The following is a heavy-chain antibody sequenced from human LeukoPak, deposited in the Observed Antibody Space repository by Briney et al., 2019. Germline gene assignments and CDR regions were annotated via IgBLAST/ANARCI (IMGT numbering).Heavy chain of an antibody. CDR1: VYTFTSYG. V-gene: IGHV1-18*01. Sequence: ASVKVSCKASVYTFTSYGISWVRQAPGQGLAWMGLISAYNGNTNYAQKLQGRVTMTTDTSTSTAYMELRSLRSDDTAVYYCARARRAYCGGDCYTYYFDYWGQGTMVTVSS. D-gene: IGHD2-21*02. CDR3: ARARRAYCGGDCYTYYFDY. CDR2: ISAYNGNT. J-gene: IGHJ4*02.